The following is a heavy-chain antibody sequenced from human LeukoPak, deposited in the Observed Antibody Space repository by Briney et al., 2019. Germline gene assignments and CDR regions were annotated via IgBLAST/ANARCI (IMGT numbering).Heavy chain of an antibody. D-gene: IGHD1-26*01. CDR3: ARVVGSYYFDY. CDR2: ISSSSSYI. CDR1: GFTFSSYS. Sequence: PGGSLRLSCAASGFTFSSYSMNWVRQAPVKGLERVSSISSSSSYIYYADSVKGRFSIYRDNAKNSLSLRMNSMRAEDTAVYYCARVVGSYYFDYWGQGTLVTVS. J-gene: IGHJ4*02. V-gene: IGHV3-21*01.